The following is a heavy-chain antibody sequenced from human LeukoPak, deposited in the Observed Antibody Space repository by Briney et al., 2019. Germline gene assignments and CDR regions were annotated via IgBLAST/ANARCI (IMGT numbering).Heavy chain of an antibody. V-gene: IGHV4-31*03. J-gene: IGHJ4*02. CDR2: IYYSGST. D-gene: IGHD6-6*01. CDR3: ASAGSSSSSYYFDY. CDR1: GGSISSGGYY. Sequence: PSQTLSLTCTVSGGSISSGGYYWSWIRQHPGKGLEWIGYIYYSGSTYYNPSPKSRVTISVDTSKNQFSLKLSSVTAADTAVYYCASAGSSSSSYYFDYWGQGTLVTVSS.